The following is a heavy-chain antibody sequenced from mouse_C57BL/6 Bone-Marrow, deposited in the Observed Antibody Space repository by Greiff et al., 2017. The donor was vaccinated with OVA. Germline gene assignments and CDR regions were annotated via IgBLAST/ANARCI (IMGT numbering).Heavy chain of an antibody. D-gene: IGHD2-4*01. CDR1: GYTFTSYW. Sequence: VQLQQPGAELVKPGASVKLSCKASGYTFTSYWMHWVKQRPGQGLEWIGMIHPNSGSTNYNEKFKSKATLTVDKSSSTAYMQLSSLTSEDSAVYYCSLIYYDYDVDHWGQGTTLTVSS. CDR3: SLIYYDYDVDH. CDR2: IHPNSGST. J-gene: IGHJ2*01. V-gene: IGHV1-64*01.